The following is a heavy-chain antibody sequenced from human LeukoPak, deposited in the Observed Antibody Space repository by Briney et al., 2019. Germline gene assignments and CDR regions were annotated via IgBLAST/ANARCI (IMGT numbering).Heavy chain of an antibody. CDR2: IYSGGST. V-gene: IGHV3-53*01. CDR3: ARWGKYDILTGYYNAVDAFDI. Sequence: GGSLRLSCAASGFTVSSNYMSWVRQAPGKGLEWVSVIYSGGSTYYADSVKGRFTTSRDNSKNTLYLQMNSLRAEDTAVYYCARWGKYDILTGYYNAVDAFDIWGQGTMVTVSS. CDR1: GFTVSSNY. J-gene: IGHJ3*02. D-gene: IGHD3-9*01.